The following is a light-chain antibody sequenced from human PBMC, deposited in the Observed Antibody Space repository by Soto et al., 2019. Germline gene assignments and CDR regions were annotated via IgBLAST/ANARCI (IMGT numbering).Light chain of an antibody. V-gene: IGLV7-46*01. CDR2: DTT. J-gene: IGLJ3*02. Sequence: QAVVTHEPSLTVSPGGTVTLTCGSSTGAVTSGHFPYWFQQKPGQAPKTLIYDTTKKHSWTPARFSGSLLGVKAALTLSGAQPEYEAEYYCLLSYTGAWVFGGGTKVTVL. CDR3: LLSYTGAWV. CDR1: TGAVTSGHF.